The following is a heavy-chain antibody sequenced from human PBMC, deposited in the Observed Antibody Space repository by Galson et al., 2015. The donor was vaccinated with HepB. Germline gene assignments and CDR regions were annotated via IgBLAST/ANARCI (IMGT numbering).Heavy chain of an antibody. J-gene: IGHJ4*02. CDR1: GFTVSSNY. CDR3: ARERKPYYGSGSYHLDY. Sequence: SLRLSCAASGFTVSSNYMSWVCQAPGKGLEWVSVIYSGGSTYYADSVKDRFTISRDNSKNTLYLQMNSLRAEDTAVYYCARERKPYYGSGSYHLDYWGQGTLVTVSS. V-gene: IGHV3-53*01. D-gene: IGHD3-10*01. CDR2: IYSGGST.